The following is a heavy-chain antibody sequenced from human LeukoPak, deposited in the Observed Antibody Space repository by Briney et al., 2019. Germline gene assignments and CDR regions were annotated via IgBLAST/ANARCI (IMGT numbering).Heavy chain of an antibody. CDR1: GYTFTGYY. CDR3: ARVWVLDYGDYVYYYYGMDV. CDR2: INPNSGGT. J-gene: IGHJ6*02. V-gene: IGHV1-2*02. Sequence: VASVKVSCKASGYTFTGYYMHWVRQAPGQGLEWMGWINPNSGGTNYAQKFQGRVTMTRDTSISTAYMELSRLRSDDAAVYYCARVWVLDYGDYVYYYYGMDVWGQGTTVTVSS. D-gene: IGHD4-17*01.